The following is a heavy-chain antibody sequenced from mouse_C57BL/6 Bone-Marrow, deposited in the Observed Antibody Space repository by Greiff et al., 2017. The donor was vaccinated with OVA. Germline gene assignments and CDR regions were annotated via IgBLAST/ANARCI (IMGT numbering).Heavy chain of an antibody. D-gene: IGHD1-1*01. CDR3: ATLLPFDF. CDR1: GYTFTSYW. Sequence: QVQLQQPGAELVMPGASVKLSCKASGYTFTSYWMPWVKQRPGQGLEWIGEIDPSDSYTNYNQKFKGKSTFTVYKSSSTAYMQLSSLSSDDSAVYYCATLLPFDFWGPGTTLTVSS. J-gene: IGHJ2*01. V-gene: IGHV1-69*01. CDR2: IDPSDSYT.